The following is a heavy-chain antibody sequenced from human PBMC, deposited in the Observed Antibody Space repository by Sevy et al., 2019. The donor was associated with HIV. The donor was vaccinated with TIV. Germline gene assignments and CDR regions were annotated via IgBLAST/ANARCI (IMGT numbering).Heavy chain of an antibody. D-gene: IGHD3-10*01. J-gene: IGHJ6*02. CDR3: ARGGPMATYYYYYYGMDV. V-gene: IGHV3-74*01. Sequence: GSLRLSCAASGFTFSSYWMHWVRQAPGKGLVWVSRINSDGSSTSYADSVKGRFTISRDNAKNTLYLQMNSLRAEDTAVYYCARGGPMATYYYYYYGMDVWGQGTTVTVSS. CDR1: GFTFSSYW. CDR2: INSDGSST.